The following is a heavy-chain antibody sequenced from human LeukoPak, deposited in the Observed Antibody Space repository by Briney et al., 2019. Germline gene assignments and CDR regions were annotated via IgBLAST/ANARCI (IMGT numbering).Heavy chain of an antibody. D-gene: IGHD2-15*01. CDR2: ISGSSTYT. J-gene: IGHJ4*02. CDR1: GFTFSDYY. V-gene: IGHV3-11*03. CDR3: ARTYCSRGSCYLDY. Sequence: GGSLRLSCAAPGFTFSDYYMSWIRQAPGKGLEWVSYISGSSTYTNYADSVKGRFTISRDNAKNSVYLQMMSLRAEDTAVYFCARTYCSRGSCYLDYWGQGTLVTVSS.